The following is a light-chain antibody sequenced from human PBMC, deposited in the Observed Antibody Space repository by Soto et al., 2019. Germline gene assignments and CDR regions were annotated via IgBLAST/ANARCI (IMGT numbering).Light chain of an antibody. V-gene: IGKV3D-20*01. Sequence: EIVLTQSPVTLSLSPGDRATLSCGASQSVRSSYVAWYQQKAGLAPRLLIYDGSSRASGIPDRFXXXXXXXXXXXXIGRLEPEDFAVYYCQQYDNSAPLSFGGGTKVEMK. J-gene: IGKJ4*01. CDR1: QSVRSSY. CDR3: QQYDNSAPLS. CDR2: DGS.